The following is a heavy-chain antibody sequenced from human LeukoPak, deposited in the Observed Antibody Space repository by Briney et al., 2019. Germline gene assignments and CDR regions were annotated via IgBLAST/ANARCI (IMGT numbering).Heavy chain of an antibody. Sequence: VASVKVSCKASGYTFTGYYMHWVRQAPGQGLEWMGRINPNSGGTNYAQKFQGRVTMTRDTSISTAYMELSRLRSDDTAVYYCARDPRVRDGYYPAGDYWGQGTLVTVSS. CDR2: INPNSGGT. CDR3: ARDPRVRDGYYPAGDY. D-gene: IGHD5-24*01. J-gene: IGHJ4*02. V-gene: IGHV1-2*06. CDR1: GYTFTGYY.